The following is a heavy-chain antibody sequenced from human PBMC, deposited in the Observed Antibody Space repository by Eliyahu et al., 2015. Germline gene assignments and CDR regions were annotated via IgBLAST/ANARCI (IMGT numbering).Heavy chain of an antibody. J-gene: IGHJ3*02. CDR2: IRYDGSNK. D-gene: IGHD3-22*01. CDR3: AKEGGSGYPPDDQAFDI. CDR1: GFXFSXXG. V-gene: IGHV3-30*02. Sequence: QVQLVESGGGVVQPGGSLRLXCAASGFXFSXXGMXWVRQAPGKGLEWVAFIRYDGSNKYYADSVKGRFTISRDNSKNTLYLQMNSLRAEDTAVYYCAKEGGSGYPPDDQAFDIWGQGTMVTVSS.